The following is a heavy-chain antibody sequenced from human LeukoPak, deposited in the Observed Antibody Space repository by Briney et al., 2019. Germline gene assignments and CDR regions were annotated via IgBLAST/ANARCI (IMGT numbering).Heavy chain of an antibody. D-gene: IGHD1-26*01. V-gene: IGHV3-23*01. CDR3: AKGSGSYGTFDY. Sequence: GGSLRLSCAASGFTFTSYAMSWVRQAPGKGLEWVSAISGSGGSTYYADSVKGRFTISRDNSKNTLYLQMNSLRAEDTAVYYCAKGSGSYGTFDYWGQGTLVTVSS. J-gene: IGHJ4*02. CDR1: GFTFTSYA. CDR2: ISGSGGST.